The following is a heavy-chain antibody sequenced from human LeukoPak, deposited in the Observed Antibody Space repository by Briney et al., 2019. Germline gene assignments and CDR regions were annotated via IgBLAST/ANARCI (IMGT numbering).Heavy chain of an antibody. J-gene: IGHJ3*02. V-gene: IGHV1-69*06. CDR1: GGTFSSYA. Sequence: ASVKVSCKASGGTFSSYAISWVRQAPGQGLEWMGGIIPIFGTANYAQKFQGRVTITADKSTSTAYMELSSLRSEDTAVDYCAREERRCQGYCSGGGCCQVPYDAFDIWGQGTMVTVSS. CDR2: IIPIFGTA. D-gene: IGHD2-15*01. CDR3: AREERRCQGYCSGGGCCQVPYDAFDI.